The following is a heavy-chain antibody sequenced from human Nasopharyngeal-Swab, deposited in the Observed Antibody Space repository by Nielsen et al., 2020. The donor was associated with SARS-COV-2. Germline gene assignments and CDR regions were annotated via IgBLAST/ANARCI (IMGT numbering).Heavy chain of an antibody. J-gene: IGHJ6*02. D-gene: IGHD5-24*01. CDR3: ARGGFSQLYYYYGMDV. Sequence: WIRQPPGKGLEWIGYIYYSGSTNYNPSLKRRVTISVDTSKNQFSLKLSSVTAADTAVYYCARGGFSQLYYYYGMDVWGQGTTVTVSS. V-gene: IGHV4-59*01. CDR2: IYYSGST.